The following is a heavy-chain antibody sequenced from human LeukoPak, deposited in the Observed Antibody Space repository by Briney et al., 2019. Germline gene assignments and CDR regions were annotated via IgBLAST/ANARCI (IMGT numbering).Heavy chain of an antibody. V-gene: IGHV3-30*02. Sequence: GGSLRLSCAASGFTFSSYGMHWVRQAPGKGLEWVAFIRYDGSNKYYADSVKGRFTISRDNSKNTLYLQMNSLRAEDTAVYYCAKIPVVVPAGTLNWGQGTLVTVSS. J-gene: IGHJ4*02. CDR2: IRYDGSNK. CDR3: AKIPVVVPAGTLN. CDR1: GFTFSSYG. D-gene: IGHD2-2*01.